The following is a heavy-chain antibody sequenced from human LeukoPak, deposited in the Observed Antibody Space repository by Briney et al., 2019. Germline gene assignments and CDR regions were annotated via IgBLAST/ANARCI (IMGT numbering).Heavy chain of an antibody. CDR3: AGDRALRYFDL. CDR1: GFTFRNYG. D-gene: IGHD3-3*02. J-gene: IGHJ2*01. V-gene: IGHV3-33*01. Sequence: PGGSLRLSCAASGFTFRNYGMHWVRQAPGKGLEWVAIIYYDGSNKYYRDSVKGRFTISRDDSKNTLYLQMNSLRAEDTAVYYCAGDRALRYFDLWGRGTQVTVSS. CDR2: IYYDGSNK.